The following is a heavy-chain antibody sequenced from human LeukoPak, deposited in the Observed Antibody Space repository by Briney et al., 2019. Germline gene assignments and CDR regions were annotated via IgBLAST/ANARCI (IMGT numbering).Heavy chain of an antibody. Sequence: SETLSLTCTVSGGSISSSSYYWGWIRQPPGKGLEWIGSIYYSGSTYYNPSLKSRLTISVDTSKNQFSLKLSSVTAADTAVYYCASLVYDFWSGYLGHYFDYWGQGTLVTVSS. CDR1: GGSISSSSYY. V-gene: IGHV4-39*01. CDR2: IYYSGST. CDR3: ASLVYDFWSGYLGHYFDY. J-gene: IGHJ4*02. D-gene: IGHD3-3*01.